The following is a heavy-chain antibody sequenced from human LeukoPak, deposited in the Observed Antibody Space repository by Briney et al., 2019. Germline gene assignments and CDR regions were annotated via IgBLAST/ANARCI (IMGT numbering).Heavy chain of an antibody. CDR1: GGTFSIYA. CDR2: IIPIFGTA. CDR3: ARSQGVGSYGWGAGASYYYYGMDV. J-gene: IGHJ6*02. V-gene: IGHV1-69*01. D-gene: IGHD5-18*01. Sequence: ASVNVSCKASGGTFSIYAISWVRQAPGQGLEWMGGIIPIFGTANYAQKFQGRVTITADESTSTAYMELSSLRSEDTAVYYCARSQGVGSYGWGAGASYYYYGMDVWGQGTTVTVSS.